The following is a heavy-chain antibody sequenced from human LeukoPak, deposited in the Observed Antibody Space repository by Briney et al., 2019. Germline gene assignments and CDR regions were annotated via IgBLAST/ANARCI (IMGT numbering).Heavy chain of an antibody. CDR1: GFTFSKFA. CDR2: VSYDGSYK. CDR3: ARAPGYGAAYYLDY. D-gene: IGHD1-1*01. V-gene: IGHV3-30*04. J-gene: IGHJ4*02. Sequence: PGGSLRLSCAAAGFTFSKFAMHWVRQAPGKGLEWVAVVSYDGSYKYYADPVKGRFTISRDNSKNTLYLQMNSLRAEDTAVYYCARAPGYGAAYYLDYWGQGTLVTVSS.